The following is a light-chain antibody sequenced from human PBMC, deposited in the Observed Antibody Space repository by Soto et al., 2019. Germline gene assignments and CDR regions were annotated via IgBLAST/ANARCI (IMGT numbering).Light chain of an antibody. Sequence: DIQMTQSPSTLSASVGDRVTITCRASQSVSYWLAWYQQKPGKAPKFLIYDASNLESGVPSRFSGSGSGTEFTLTISSLQPDDFATYYCQQYYSSWTFGQGTKVEIK. CDR2: DAS. V-gene: IGKV1-5*01. J-gene: IGKJ1*01. CDR1: QSVSYW. CDR3: QQYYSSWT.